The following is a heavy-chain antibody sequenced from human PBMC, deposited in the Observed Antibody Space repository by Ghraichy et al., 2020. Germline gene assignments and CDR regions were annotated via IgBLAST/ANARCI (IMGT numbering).Heavy chain of an antibody. CDR3: AREGKYYDSSGYRAPDY. CDR1: GFTVSSNY. Sequence: GGSLRLSCAASGFTVSSNYMSWVRQAPGKGLEWVSVIYSGGSTYYADSVKGRFTISRDNSKNTLYLQMNSLRAEDTAVYYCAREGKYYDSSGYRAPDYWGQGTLVTVSS. J-gene: IGHJ4*02. CDR2: IYSGGST. V-gene: IGHV3-53*01. D-gene: IGHD3-22*01.